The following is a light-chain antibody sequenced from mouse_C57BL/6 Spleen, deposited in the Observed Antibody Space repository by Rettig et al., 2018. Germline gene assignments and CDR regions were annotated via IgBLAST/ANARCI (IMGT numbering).Light chain of an antibody. V-gene: IGKV16-104*01. Sequence: ITQSPSYLAASPGETITSNCRASKSISKYLAWYQEKPGKTNKLLIYSGSTLQSGIPSRFSGSGSGTDFTLTISSLEPEDFAMYYCQQHNEYPLTFGAGTKLELK. CDR3: QQHNEYPLT. CDR2: SGS. J-gene: IGKJ5*01. CDR1: KSISKY.